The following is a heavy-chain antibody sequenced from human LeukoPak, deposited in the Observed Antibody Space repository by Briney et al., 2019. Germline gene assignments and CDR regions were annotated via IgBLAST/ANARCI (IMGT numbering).Heavy chain of an antibody. CDR1: GFTFSSYE. J-gene: IGHJ4*02. D-gene: IGHD5-24*01. Sequence: PGGSLRLSCAASGFTFSSYEMNWVRQAPGKGLEWVSYISSSGSTIYYADSVKGRFTISRDNAKNSLYLQMNSPRAEDTAVYYCARGPGEMATIYGYWGQGTLVTVSS. CDR3: ARGPGEMATIYGY. CDR2: ISSSGSTI. V-gene: IGHV3-48*03.